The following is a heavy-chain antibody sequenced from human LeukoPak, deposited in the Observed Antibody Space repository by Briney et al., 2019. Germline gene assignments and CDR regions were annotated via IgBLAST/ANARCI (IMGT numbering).Heavy chain of an antibody. CDR3: ATAGNDFWSGYNPFDY. D-gene: IGHD3-3*01. V-gene: IGHV1-24*01. CDR2: FDPEDGET. CDR1: GFTFSSCS. J-gene: IGHJ4*02. Sequence: GGSLRLSCAASGFTFSSCSMNWVRQAPGKGLEWMGGFDPEDGETIYAQKFQGRVTMTEDTSTDTAYMELSSLRSEDTAVYYCATAGNDFWSGYNPFDYWGQGTLVTVSS.